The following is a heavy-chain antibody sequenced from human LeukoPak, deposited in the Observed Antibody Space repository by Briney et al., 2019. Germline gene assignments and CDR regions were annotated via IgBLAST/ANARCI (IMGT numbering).Heavy chain of an antibody. CDR2: MYYSGST. CDR3: ARPYYYDSRIDP. Sequence: SETLSLTCTVSGGPISSGDYYWSWIRQSPGKGLEWFGYMYYSGSTYYNPSIMSRVVISVDTSKYQFSLTLSTGTAADTSVYYCARPYYYDSRIDPWGQGILVTLSS. CDR1: GGPISSGDYY. J-gene: IGHJ5*02. V-gene: IGHV4-30-4*01. D-gene: IGHD3-22*01.